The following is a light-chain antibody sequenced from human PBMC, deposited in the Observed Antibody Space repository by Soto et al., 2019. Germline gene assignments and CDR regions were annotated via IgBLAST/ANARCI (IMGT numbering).Light chain of an antibody. Sequence: EIVLTQSPGTLSLSPGERATLSCRASQSVSSKYLVWYQQKPGQAPRLLIYGASSRATGIPDRFSGSGSGADFTLTISRLEPEDFAVYYCQQLDTSPRTFGQGTRVEIK. V-gene: IGKV3-20*01. J-gene: IGKJ1*01. CDR1: QSVSSKY. CDR2: GAS. CDR3: QQLDTSPRT.